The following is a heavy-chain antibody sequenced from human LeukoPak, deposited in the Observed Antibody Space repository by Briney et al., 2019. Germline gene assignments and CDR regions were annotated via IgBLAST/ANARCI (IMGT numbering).Heavy chain of an antibody. V-gene: IGHV3-20*04. J-gene: IGHJ6*03. Sequence: GGSPRLSCAASGFTFDDYGMSWVRQAPGKGLEWVSGITWDSETTGYADSVKGRFTISRDNAKNSLYLQMNSLRAEDTALYYCARAYTSSRHYYYYYMDVWGKGTTVTASS. CDR2: ITWDSETT. CDR1: GFTFDDYG. D-gene: IGHD6-13*01. CDR3: ARAYTSSRHYYYYYMDV.